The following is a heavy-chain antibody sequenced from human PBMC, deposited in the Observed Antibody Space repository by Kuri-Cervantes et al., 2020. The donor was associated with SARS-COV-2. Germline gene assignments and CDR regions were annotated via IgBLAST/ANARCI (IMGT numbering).Heavy chain of an antibody. D-gene: IGHD4-11*01. CDR2: ISSSSSTI. J-gene: IGHJ6*02. CDR3: ARGDYSNYEGSGFYATKYYYYYYGMDV. CDR1: GGSFSGYY. Sequence: GGSLRLSCAVYGGSFSGYYWSWIRQPPGKGLEWVSYISSSSSTIYYADSVKGRFTISRDNAKNSLYLQMNSLRDEDTAVYYCARGDYSNYEGSGFYATKYYYYYYGMDVWGQGTTVTGSS. V-gene: IGHV3-11*04.